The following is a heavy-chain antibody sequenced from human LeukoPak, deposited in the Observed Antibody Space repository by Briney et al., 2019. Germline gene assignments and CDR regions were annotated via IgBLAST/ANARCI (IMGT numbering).Heavy chain of an antibody. J-gene: IGHJ4*02. D-gene: IGHD2-2*01. Sequence: SETLSLTCTVSGGSLNISNYYWGWIRQPPGKGLEWIGSIYYSGRTYYNPSLKIRVTIFVDTSKNQFSLKLNSVTAADTAVYYCARSQATAMVSDYWGQGTLVTVSS. CDR3: ARSQATAMVSDY. CDR2: IYYSGRT. V-gene: IGHV4-39*01. CDR1: GGSLNISNYY.